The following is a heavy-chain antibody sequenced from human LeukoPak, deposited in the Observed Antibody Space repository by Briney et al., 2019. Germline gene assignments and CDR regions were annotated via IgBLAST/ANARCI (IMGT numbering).Heavy chain of an antibody. V-gene: IGHV3-7*01. Sequence: GGSLRLSCAASGFTFSINWMSWVRQAPGKGLEWVATIKRGGSVSHYGDSVKGRFTISRDNARNSMYLQIDFLRVEGTAVYYCATLRGDATIFEYWGQGTLVTVSS. CDR2: IKRGGSVS. D-gene: IGHD5-24*01. J-gene: IGHJ4*02. CDR3: ATLRGDATIFEY. CDR1: GFTFSINW.